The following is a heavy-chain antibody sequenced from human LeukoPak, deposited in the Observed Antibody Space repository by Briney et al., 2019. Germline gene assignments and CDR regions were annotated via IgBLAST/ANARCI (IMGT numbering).Heavy chain of an antibody. CDR1: GYMFTDYY. CDR2: INPHSGGV. Sequence: ASLKVSCKASGYMFTDYYLHWVRQAPGQGLEWMGWINPHSGGVDLAPKFQGRVTMTRDTSINTTYMELTSLIPDDTAVYYCARETYFDTTGHYGWFDPWGQGTLVTVSS. J-gene: IGHJ5*02. V-gene: IGHV1-2*02. D-gene: IGHD3-22*01. CDR3: ARETYFDTTGHYGWFDP.